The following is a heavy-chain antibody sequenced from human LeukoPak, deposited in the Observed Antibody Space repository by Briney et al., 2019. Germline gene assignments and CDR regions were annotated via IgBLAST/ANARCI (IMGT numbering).Heavy chain of an antibody. CDR1: GFTFSSYA. D-gene: IGHD1-26*01. CDR2: ISGSDGST. V-gene: IGHV3-23*01. CDR3: AKEPSPHSGSYFDY. Sequence: GGSLRLSCAASGFTFSSYAMSWVRQAPGKGLEWVSAISGSDGSTYYADSVKGRFTISRDNSKNTLYLQMNSLRADDTAVYYCAKEPSPHSGSYFDYWGQGTLVTVSS. J-gene: IGHJ4*02.